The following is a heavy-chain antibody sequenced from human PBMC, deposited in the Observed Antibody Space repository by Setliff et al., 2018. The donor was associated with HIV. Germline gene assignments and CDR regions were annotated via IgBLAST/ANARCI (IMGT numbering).Heavy chain of an antibody. Sequence: PSETLSLTCTVSGGSISPYYWDWIRQPPGKGLEWIGSIYHSGSIYYNPSLKSRVTISVDTSKNQFSLKLSSVTAADTAVYYCARGKSGSYDAYDMWGQGTMVTVSS. CDR1: GGSISPYY. J-gene: IGHJ3*02. D-gene: IGHD5-12*01. CDR3: ARGKSGSYDAYDM. V-gene: IGHV4-38-2*02. CDR2: IYHSGSI.